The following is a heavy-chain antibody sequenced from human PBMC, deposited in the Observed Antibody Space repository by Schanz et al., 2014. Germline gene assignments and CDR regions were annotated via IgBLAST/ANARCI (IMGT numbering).Heavy chain of an antibody. D-gene: IGHD5-18*01. CDR3: ARARGYNYGLFDY. J-gene: IGHJ4*01. V-gene: IGHV4-31*02. Sequence: VQLLESGGGLVQPGGSLKLSCAASGLIFSNYVMSWVRQHPGKGLEWIGGIHHIGSTYHNPSLRSRLTMSLDTSRNHFSLRLTSVSAADTAVYYCARARGYNYGLFDYWGVGTLVTVSS. CDR2: IHHIGST. CDR1: GLIFSNYV.